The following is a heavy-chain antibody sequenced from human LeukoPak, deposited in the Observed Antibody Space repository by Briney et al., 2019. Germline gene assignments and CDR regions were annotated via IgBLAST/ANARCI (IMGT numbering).Heavy chain of an antibody. V-gene: IGHV3-30-3*01. D-gene: IGHD3-3*01. CDR1: GFTFSSYA. CDR2: ISYDGSNK. CDR3: ARSLRQRPHLRFTAFDP. J-gene: IGHJ5*02. Sequence: PGGSLRLSCAASGFTFSSYAMHWVRQAPGKGLEWVAVISYDGSNKYYADSVKGRFTISRDNSKNTLYLQMNSLRAEDTAVYYCARSLRQRPHLRFTAFDPWGQGTLVTVSS.